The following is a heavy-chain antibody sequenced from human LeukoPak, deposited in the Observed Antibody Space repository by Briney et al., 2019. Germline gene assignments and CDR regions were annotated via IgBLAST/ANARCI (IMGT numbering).Heavy chain of an antibody. V-gene: IGHV3-30*18. D-gene: IGHD5-18*01. J-gene: IGHJ4*02. Sequence: PGGSLRLSCAASGFTFSSYGMHWVRQAPGKGLEWVAVISYDGSNKYFADSVKGRFTISRDNSKNALYLQMNSLRAEDTAVYYCAKELSTAMVIRCLDYWGQGTLVTVSS. CDR3: AKELSTAMVIRCLDY. CDR1: GFTFSSYG. CDR2: ISYDGSNK.